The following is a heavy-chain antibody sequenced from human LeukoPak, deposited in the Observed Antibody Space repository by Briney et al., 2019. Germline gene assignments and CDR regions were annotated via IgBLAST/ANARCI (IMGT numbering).Heavy chain of an antibody. CDR2: ISSSSSSI. V-gene: IGHV3-48*01. D-gene: IGHD3-10*02. CDR3: AELGITMIGGV. J-gene: IGHJ6*04. Sequence: GGSLRLSCAASGFTFSSYSMNWVRQAPGKGLEWVSYISSSSSSIYYADSVKGRFTISRDNAKNSLYLQMNSLRAEDTAVYYCAELGITMIGGVWGKGTTVTISS. CDR1: GFTFSSYS.